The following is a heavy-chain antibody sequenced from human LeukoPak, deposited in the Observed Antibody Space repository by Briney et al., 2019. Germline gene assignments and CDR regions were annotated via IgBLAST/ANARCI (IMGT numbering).Heavy chain of an antibody. J-gene: IGHJ5*02. CDR2: IYYSGST. D-gene: IGHD3-10*01. CDR3: ARDSASMVRGVIIWSWFDP. V-gene: IGHV4-59*01. CDR1: GGSISSYY. Sequence: PSETLSLTCTVSGGSISSYYWSWIRQPPGKGLEWIGYIYYSGSTNYNPSLTSRVTISVDPSKNQFSLKLSSVTAADTAVYYCARDSASMVRGVIIWSWFDPWGQGTLVTVSS.